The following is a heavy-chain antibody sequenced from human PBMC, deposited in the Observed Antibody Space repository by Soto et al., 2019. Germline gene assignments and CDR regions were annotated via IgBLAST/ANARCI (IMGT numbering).Heavy chain of an antibody. D-gene: IGHD3-9*01. Sequence: PGGSLRLSCAASGFAFSSDAMSWVRQAPGKGLEWVSAISGSGGSTYYADSVKGRFTISRDNSKNTLYLQMNSLRAEDTAVYYCAKTPVRGDFDWLLWQFAYWGQGTPVPVSS. CDR2: ISGSGGST. CDR3: AKTPVRGDFDWLLWQFAY. J-gene: IGHJ4*02. V-gene: IGHV3-23*01. CDR1: GFAFSSDA.